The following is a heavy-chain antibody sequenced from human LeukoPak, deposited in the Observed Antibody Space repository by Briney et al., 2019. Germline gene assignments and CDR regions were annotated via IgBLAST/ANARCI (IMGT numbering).Heavy chain of an antibody. Sequence: GGSLRLSCAASGFTFSAYGMHWVRQAPGKGLEWVAVIWFDGSNKYYVNSVKGRFTISRDNSKNTLYLQMNSLRAEDTAVYYCARDPFSGYPDYWGQGTLVTVSS. D-gene: IGHD5-12*01. J-gene: IGHJ4*02. CDR2: IWFDGSNK. V-gene: IGHV3-33*01. CDR3: ARDPFSGYPDY. CDR1: GFTFSAYG.